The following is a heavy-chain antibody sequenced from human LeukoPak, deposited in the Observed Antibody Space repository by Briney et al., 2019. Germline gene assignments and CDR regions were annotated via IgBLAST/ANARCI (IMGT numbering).Heavy chain of an antibody. CDR3: ARGDVVVTAYDY. Sequence: ASVKVSCKASGYTFTGYYMHWVRQAPGQGLEWMGWIDPNSGGTNYAQKFQGRVTMTRDTSISTAYMELSRLRSDDTAVYYCARGDVVVTAYDYWGQGTLVTVSS. CDR2: IDPNSGGT. V-gene: IGHV1-2*02. CDR1: GYTFTGYY. J-gene: IGHJ4*02. D-gene: IGHD2-21*02.